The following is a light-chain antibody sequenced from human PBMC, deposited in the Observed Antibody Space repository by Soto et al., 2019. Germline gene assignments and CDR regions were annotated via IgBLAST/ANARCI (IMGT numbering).Light chain of an antibody. V-gene: IGKV3-20*01. J-gene: IGKJ1*01. CDR1: ETISSSH. CDR3: QQYESLLWT. CDR2: RSS. Sequence: EVVLTQSPGTLSLSPGARATLSCRASETISSSHLAWYQQTPGQAPRLLLYRSSTRATGIPDRLSGSGSGTDFTLTISRLEPADAAVYYCQQYESLLWTFGQGTKLEIK.